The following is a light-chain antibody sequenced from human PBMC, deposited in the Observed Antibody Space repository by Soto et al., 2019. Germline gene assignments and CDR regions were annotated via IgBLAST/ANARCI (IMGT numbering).Light chain of an antibody. J-gene: IGKJ5*01. CDR2: LGS. CDR1: QSLLHSNGYNY. CDR3: MQALQIPPT. V-gene: IGKV2-28*01. Sequence: DIVMTQSPLSLPVTPGEPASMSCRSSQSLLHSNGYNYFDWYLQKPGQSPQLLIYLGSNRASGVPDRFSGSGSGTDFTLKISRVEAEDVGVYYCMQALQIPPTCGQGTRLEIK.